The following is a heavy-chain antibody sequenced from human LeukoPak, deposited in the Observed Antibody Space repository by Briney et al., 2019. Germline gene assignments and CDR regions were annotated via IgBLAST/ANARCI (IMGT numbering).Heavy chain of an antibody. CDR3: ARTARSGYGRFDY. CDR2: IIPIFGTA. D-gene: IGHD3-3*01. CDR1: GGTFSSYA. J-gene: IGHJ4*02. Sequence: SSVKVSCKASGGTFSSYAISWVRQAPGQGLEWMGRIIPIFGTANYAQKFQGRVTITTDESTSTAYMELSSLGSEDTAVYYCARTARSGYGRFDYWGQGTLVTVSS. V-gene: IGHV1-69*05.